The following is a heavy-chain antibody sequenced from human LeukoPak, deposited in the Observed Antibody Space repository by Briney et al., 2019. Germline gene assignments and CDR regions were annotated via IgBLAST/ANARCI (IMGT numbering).Heavy chain of an antibody. CDR1: GGTFSSYA. J-gene: IGHJ6*02. V-gene: IGHV1-69*13. D-gene: IGHD1-26*01. Sequence: ASVKVSCKASGGTFSSYAISWVRQAPGQGFEWMGGIIPIFGTANYAQKFQGRVTITADESTSTAYMELSSLRSEDTAVYYCARDQVVGATLDYYYGMDVWGQGTTVTVSS. CDR3: ARDQVVGATLDYYYGMDV. CDR2: IIPIFGTA.